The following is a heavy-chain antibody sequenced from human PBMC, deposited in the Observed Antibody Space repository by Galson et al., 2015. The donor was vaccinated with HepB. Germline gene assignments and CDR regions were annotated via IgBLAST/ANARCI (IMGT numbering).Heavy chain of an antibody. J-gene: IGHJ6*02. V-gene: IGHV3-11*01. D-gene: IGHD1-14*01. CDR3: ARYKGYYYGMDV. Sequence: SLRLSCAASGFTFSDYYMSWFRQAPGQGLEWLSYIGISSSSLVYYADSVKGRFTISRDNAKNSLYLQMNSLRADDTAVYYCARYKGYYYGMDVWGQGTTVTVSS. CDR2: IGISSSSLV. CDR1: GFTFSDYY.